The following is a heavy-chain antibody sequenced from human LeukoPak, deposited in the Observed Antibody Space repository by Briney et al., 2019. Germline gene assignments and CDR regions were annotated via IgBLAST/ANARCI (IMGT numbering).Heavy chain of an antibody. CDR3: ARGLNMIVVVTSLLPDAFDI. D-gene: IGHD3-22*01. CDR1: GFTFDDYA. J-gene: IGHJ3*02. CDR2: ISGSGGST. V-gene: IGHV3-23*01. Sequence: GGSLRLSCAASGFTFDDYAMHWVRQAPGKGLEWVSAISGSGGSTYYADAVKGRFTISRDNSKNTLYLQMNSLRAEDMAVYYCARGLNMIVVVTSLLPDAFDIWGQGTMVTVSS.